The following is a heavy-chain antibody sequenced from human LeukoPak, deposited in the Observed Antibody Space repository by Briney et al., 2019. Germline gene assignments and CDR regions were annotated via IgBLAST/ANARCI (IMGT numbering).Heavy chain of an antibody. CDR1: GFTFSTYA. CDR2: ISGSGGST. CDR3: AKGTGVFDY. Sequence: GGSLRLSCTASGFTFSTYAMSWVRQAPGEGLEWVSGISGSGGSTYYTDSVKGRFTISRDNSKNTLYLQMNSLRAEDTAVYYCAKGTGVFDYWGQGTLVTVSS. J-gene: IGHJ4*02. D-gene: IGHD1-1*01. V-gene: IGHV3-23*01.